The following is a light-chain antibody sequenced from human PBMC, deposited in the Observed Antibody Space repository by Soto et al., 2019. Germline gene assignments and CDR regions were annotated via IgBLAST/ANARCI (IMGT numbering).Light chain of an antibody. CDR1: SSDVGGYNY. V-gene: IGLV2-14*01. CDR3: SSYTSSSAPCV. J-gene: IGLJ1*01. Sequence: QSVLTQPASVSGSPGQSITISCTGTSSDVGGYNYVSWYQQHPVKAPKLMIYDVTNRPSEVSDRFSGSKSGNTASLNISGLQSEDEADYYCSSYTSSSAPCVFGTGTKLTVL. CDR2: DVT.